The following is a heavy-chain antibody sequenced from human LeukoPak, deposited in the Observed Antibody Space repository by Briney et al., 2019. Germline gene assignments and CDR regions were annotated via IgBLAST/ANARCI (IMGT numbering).Heavy chain of an antibody. Sequence: GRSLRLSCVASGFTFSDYEMHWIRQAPGKRLEWVSYITKTGASIYYAPSVRGRFTISSDTAENSLYLQMNSLRAEDSALYCARGRILRAESFFDFWGQGTLVTVSS. CDR1: GFTFSDYE. CDR3: RGRILRAESFFDF. J-gene: IGHJ4*02. D-gene: IGHD3-10*01. V-gene: IGHV3-48*03. CDR2: ITKTGASI.